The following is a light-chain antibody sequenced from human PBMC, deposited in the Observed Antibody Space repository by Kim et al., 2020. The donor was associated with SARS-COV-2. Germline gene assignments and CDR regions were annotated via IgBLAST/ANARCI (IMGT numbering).Light chain of an antibody. J-gene: IGKJ1*01. CDR3: QQYGSSPWT. Sequence: PGERAPLSCRASQSVSRCYLAWYQQRPGQAPRLLIYGASSRATGIPDRFSGSGSGTDFTLTISRLEPEDFAVYYCQQYGSSPWTFGQGTKVDIK. V-gene: IGKV3-20*01. CDR1: QSVSRCY. CDR2: GAS.